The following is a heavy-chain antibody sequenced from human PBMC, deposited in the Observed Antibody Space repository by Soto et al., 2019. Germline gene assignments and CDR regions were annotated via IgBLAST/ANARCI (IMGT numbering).Heavy chain of an antibody. CDR3: ASSSIAASTQGSYYFDY. CDR1: GGTFSSYA. J-gene: IGHJ4*02. V-gene: IGHV1-69*01. CDR2: IIPIFGTA. D-gene: IGHD6-6*01. Sequence: QVQLVQSGAEVKKPGSSVKVSCKASGGTFSSYAISWVRQAPGQGLEWMGGIIPIFGTANYAQKFQGRVTITADESTSTAYMALSSLRSEDTAVYYCASSSIAASTQGSYYFDYWGQGTLVTVSS.